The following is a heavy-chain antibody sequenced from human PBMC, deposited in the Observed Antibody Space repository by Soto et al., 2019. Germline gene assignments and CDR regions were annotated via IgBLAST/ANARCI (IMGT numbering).Heavy chain of an antibody. CDR3: AKDLIVLMVYAMFDY. J-gene: IGHJ4*02. CDR1: GFTFSSYA. CDR2: ISGSGGST. D-gene: IGHD2-8*01. Sequence: GGSLRLSCAASGFTFSSYAMSWVRQAPGKGLEWVSAISGSGGSTYYADSVKGRFTISRDNSKNTLYLQMNSLRAEDTAVYYCAKDLIVLMVYAMFDYWGQGTLVTVSS. V-gene: IGHV3-23*01.